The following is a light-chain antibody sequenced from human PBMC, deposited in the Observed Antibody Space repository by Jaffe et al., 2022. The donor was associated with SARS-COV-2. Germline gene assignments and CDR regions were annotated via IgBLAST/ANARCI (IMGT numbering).Light chain of an antibody. CDR2: GAS. J-gene: IGKJ1*01. CDR3: QQYGSSPWT. V-gene: IGKV3-20*01. Sequence: EIVLTQSPGTLSLSPGERATLSCRASQIFSSSYLAWYQQKPGQAPRLLIYGASNRATGIPDKFSGCGSGTDFTLTISRLEPEYFAVYCCQQYGSSPWTFGQGTKVEIK. CDR1: QIFSSSY.